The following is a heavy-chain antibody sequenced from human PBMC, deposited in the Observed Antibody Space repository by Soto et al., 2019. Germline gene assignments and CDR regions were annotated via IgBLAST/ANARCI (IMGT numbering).Heavy chain of an antibody. Sequence: QVQLQESGPGLVKPSETLSLTCTVSGGSISSYYWSWIRQPPGKGLEWIGYIYYSGSTNYNPSLKSRVTISVDTSKNQFSLMLSSVTAADTAVYYCARVSPGEYCSGGSCYSGYFDYWGQGTLVTVSS. CDR1: GGSISSYY. V-gene: IGHV4-59*08. D-gene: IGHD2-15*01. J-gene: IGHJ4*02. CDR3: ARVSPGEYCSGGSCYSGYFDY. CDR2: IYYSGST.